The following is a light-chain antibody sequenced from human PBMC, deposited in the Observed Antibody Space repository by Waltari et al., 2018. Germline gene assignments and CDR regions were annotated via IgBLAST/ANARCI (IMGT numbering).Light chain of an antibody. CDR3: QKYDSAPFT. Sequence: DIQMTQSPSSLSASVGDRVTITCRASQGIYNYLAWYQQKPGQVPTLLIYAESTFQSGVPSRCVGSGSGTDFTLTISSLRPEDVATYYCQKYDSAPFTFGPGTKVDIK. CDR1: QGIYNY. J-gene: IGKJ3*01. CDR2: AES. V-gene: IGKV1-27*01.